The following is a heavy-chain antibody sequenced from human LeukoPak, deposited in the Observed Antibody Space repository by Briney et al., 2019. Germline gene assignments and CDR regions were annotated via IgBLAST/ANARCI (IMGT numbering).Heavy chain of an antibody. CDR2: ITPNSGGT. Sequence: ASVRVSCLPSRYTFTDNYIQWVRQAPGHGREWMGWITPNSGGTNYAQKFQGRVTMTRDTSISTAYMELTWLRSDDTAVYYCARDYSSQAFDPWGQGTLVTVSS. CDR3: ARDYSSQAFDP. J-gene: IGHJ5*02. V-gene: IGHV1-2*02. D-gene: IGHD5-18*01. CDR1: RYTFTDNY.